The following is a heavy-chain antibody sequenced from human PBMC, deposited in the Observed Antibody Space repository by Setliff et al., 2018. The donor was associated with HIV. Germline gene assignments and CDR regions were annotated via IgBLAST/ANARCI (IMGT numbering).Heavy chain of an antibody. CDR3: ARVRGYGSAYDAFDV. Sequence: SETLSLTCTVSGGSISTSRYYWGWIRQPPGKGLEWIGSINYRGNTYYNPSLKSRAAISVDTSKNQISLKLSSVTAADTAVYYCARVRGYGSAYDAFDVWGPGTMVTVSS. V-gene: IGHV4-39*07. J-gene: IGHJ3*01. CDR2: INYRGNT. CDR1: GGSISTSRYY. D-gene: IGHD3-10*01.